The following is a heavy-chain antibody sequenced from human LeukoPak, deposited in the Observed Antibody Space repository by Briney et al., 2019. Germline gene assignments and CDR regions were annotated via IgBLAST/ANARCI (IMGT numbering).Heavy chain of an antibody. Sequence: PSETLSLTCTVSGGSIRSSYYYWSWIRQPPGKGLEWIGEINHSGSTNYNPSLKSRVTISVDTSKNQFSLRLSSVTAADTAVYYCARASAYSSSSGVNYWGQGTLVTVSS. J-gene: IGHJ4*02. CDR2: INHSGST. CDR1: GGSIRSSYYY. CDR3: ARASAYSSSSGVNY. V-gene: IGHV4-39*07. D-gene: IGHD6-6*01.